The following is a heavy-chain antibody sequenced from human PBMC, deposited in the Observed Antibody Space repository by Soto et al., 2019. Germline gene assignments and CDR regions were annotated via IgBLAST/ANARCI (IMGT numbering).Heavy chain of an antibody. CDR2: IKQDGSET. J-gene: IGHJ5*02. D-gene: IGHD5-18*01. V-gene: IGHV3-7*03. Sequence: EVRLVESGGGLVQPGGSLRLSCAASGFTFSKNWMTWVRQAPGKGLEWVAHIKQDGSETYYVDSVKGRFTISRDNAKNSLFLQMNSLRAEDTAVYYCAREPYSYPSWGQGTLVTVSS. CDR3: AREPYSYPS. CDR1: GFTFSKNW.